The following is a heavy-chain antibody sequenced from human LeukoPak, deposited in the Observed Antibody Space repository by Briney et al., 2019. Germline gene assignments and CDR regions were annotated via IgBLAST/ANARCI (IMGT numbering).Heavy chain of an antibody. V-gene: IGHV4-34*01. CDR3: ARVHGYSGYPVDY. J-gene: IGHJ4*02. D-gene: IGHD5-12*01. Sequence: SETLSLTCAVYGGSFSGYYWSWIRQPPGKGLEWIGEINHSGSTNYNPSLKSRVTISVDTSENQFSLKLSSVTAADTAVYYCARVHGYSGYPVDYWGQGTLVTVSS. CDR1: GGSFSGYY. CDR2: INHSGST.